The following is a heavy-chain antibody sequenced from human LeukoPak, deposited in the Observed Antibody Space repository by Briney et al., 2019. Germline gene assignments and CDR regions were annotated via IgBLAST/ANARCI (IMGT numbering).Heavy chain of an antibody. J-gene: IGHJ6*03. D-gene: IGHD6-6*01. CDR1: GFTFSDYY. CDR3: ARLRSSSFYYYYMDV. CDR2: ISSSGSTI. Sequence: GGSLRLPCAASGFTFSDYYMSWIRQAPGKGLEWVSYISSSGSTIYYADSVKGRFTISRDNAKNSLYLQMNSLRAEDTAVYYCARLRSSSFYYYYMDVWGKGTTVTVSS. V-gene: IGHV3-11*01.